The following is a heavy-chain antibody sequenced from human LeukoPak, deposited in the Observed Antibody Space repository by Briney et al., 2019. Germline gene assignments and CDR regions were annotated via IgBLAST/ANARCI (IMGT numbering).Heavy chain of an antibody. CDR1: GGSFSGYY. D-gene: IGHD6-19*01. CDR2: INHSGST. CDR3: ARGEDRIAVADY. V-gene: IGHV4-34*01. J-gene: IGHJ4*02. Sequence: PSETLSLTCAVYGGSFSGYYWSWIRQPPGKGLEWNGEINHSGSTNYNPSLKSRVTISVDTSKNQFSLKLSSVTAADTAVYYCARGEDRIAVADYWGQGTLVTVSS.